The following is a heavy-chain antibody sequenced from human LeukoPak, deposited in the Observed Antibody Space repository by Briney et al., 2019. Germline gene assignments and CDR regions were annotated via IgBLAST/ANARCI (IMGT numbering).Heavy chain of an antibody. CDR2: INHSGST. J-gene: IGHJ5*02. V-gene: IGHV4-34*01. Sequence: PSETLSLTCAVYGGSFSGYYWSWIRQPPGKGPEWIGEINHSGSTNYNPSLKSRVTISVDTSKNQFSLKLSSVTAADTAVYYCARKFRRRKLNWFDPWGQGTLVTVSS. CDR1: GGSFSGYY. CDR3: ARKFRRRKLNWFDP.